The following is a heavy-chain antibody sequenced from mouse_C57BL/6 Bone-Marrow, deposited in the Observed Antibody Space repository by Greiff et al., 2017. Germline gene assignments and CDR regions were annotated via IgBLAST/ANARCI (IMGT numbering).Heavy chain of an antibody. D-gene: IGHD1-1*01. V-gene: IGHV1-54*01. Sequence: VMLMESGAELVRPGTSVKVSCKASGYAFTNYLIEWVKQRPGQGLEWIGVINPGSGGTNYNEKFKGKATLTADKSSSTAYMQLSSLTSDDSAVYFCARYGYYGDYWGQGTSVTVSS. J-gene: IGHJ4*01. CDR2: INPGSGGT. CDR1: GYAFTNYL. CDR3: ARYGYYGDY.